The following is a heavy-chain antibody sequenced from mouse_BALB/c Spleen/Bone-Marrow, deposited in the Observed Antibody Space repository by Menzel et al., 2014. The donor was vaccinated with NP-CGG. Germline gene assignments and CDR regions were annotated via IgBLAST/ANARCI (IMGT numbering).Heavy chain of an antibody. CDR2: INSDGGST. V-gene: IGHV5-2*01. CDR3: ARHGDYYGSSLFAY. D-gene: IGHD1-1*01. J-gene: IGHJ3*01. CDR1: EYEFPSHD. Sequence: EVMLVESGGGLVQPGESLKLSCESNEYEFPSHDMSWVRKTPDKRLELVAAINSDGGSTYYPDTMERRFIISRDNSKKTLYLQMSSLRSEDTAFYYCARHGDYYGSSLFAYWGQGTLVTVSA.